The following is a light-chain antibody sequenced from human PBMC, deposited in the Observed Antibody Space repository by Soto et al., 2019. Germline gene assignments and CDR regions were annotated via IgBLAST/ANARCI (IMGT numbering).Light chain of an antibody. CDR2: GAN. CDR1: QSLTRNY. Sequence: DIVLTQFPGTLSLSPGXRATLSCRASQSLTRNYLAWYQQKVGQAPRLLIYGANTRAAGIPDRFSGSGSGTDFTLTISRLEPEDFAVYYCQQYTKSPLTFGGGTKV. V-gene: IGKV3-20*01. CDR3: QQYTKSPLT. J-gene: IGKJ4*01.